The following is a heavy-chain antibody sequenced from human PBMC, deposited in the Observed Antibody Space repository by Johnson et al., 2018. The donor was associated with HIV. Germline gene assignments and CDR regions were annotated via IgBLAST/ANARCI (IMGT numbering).Heavy chain of an antibody. CDR1: GFTFSSYA. J-gene: IGHJ3*02. CDR2: ISGSGGST. Sequence: VQLVESGGGLVQPGGSLRLSCAASGFTFSSYAMSWVRQTPGKGLEWVSAISGSGGSTYYADSVKGRFTISRVNSKTTLYLQMNSLRAEDTAVYYCARDLVVGDHSTPLTHAFDIWGQGTMVT. V-gene: IGHV3-23*04. D-gene: IGHD1-26*01. CDR3: ARDLVVGDHSTPLTHAFDI.